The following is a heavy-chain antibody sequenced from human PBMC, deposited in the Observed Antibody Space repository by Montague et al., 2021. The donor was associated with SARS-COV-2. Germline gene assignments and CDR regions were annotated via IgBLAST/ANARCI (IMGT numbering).Heavy chain of an antibody. J-gene: IGHJ4*02. D-gene: IGHD2-2*01. Sequence: SETLSLTCTVSGGSISSSSYYWGWIRQPPGKGLEWIGSIYYSGSTYYSPSLKSRVTISVDTSKNQFSLKLSSVTAADTAVYYCARYPLGYCSSTSCYVGWGQGTLVTVSS. V-gene: IGHV4-39*01. CDR2: IYYSGST. CDR3: ARYPLGYCSSTSCYVG. CDR1: GGSISSSSYY.